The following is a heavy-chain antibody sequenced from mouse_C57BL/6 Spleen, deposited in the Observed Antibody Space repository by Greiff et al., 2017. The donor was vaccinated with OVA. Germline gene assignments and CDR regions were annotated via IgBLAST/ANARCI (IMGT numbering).Heavy chain of an antibody. J-gene: IGHJ2*01. CDR2: IWRGGST. D-gene: IGHD2-4*01. V-gene: IGHV2-5*01. CDR1: GFSLTSYG. CDR3: AKGSYDYDAGYFDY. Sequence: QVQLQQSGPGLVQPSQSLSITCTVSGFSLTSYGVHWVRQSPGKGLEWLGVIWRGGSTDYNAAFMSRLSITKDNSKSQVFFKMNSLQADDTAIYYCAKGSYDYDAGYFDYWGQGTTLTVSS.